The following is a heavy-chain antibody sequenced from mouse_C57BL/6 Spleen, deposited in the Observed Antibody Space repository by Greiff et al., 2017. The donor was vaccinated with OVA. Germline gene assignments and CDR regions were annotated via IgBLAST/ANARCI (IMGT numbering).Heavy chain of an antibody. CDR2: IDPENGDT. Sequence: VQLQQSGAELVRPGASVKLSCTASGFNIKDDYMHWVKQRPEQGLEWIGWIDPENGDTEYASKFQGKATITADTSSNTAYLQLSSLTSEDTAVYYCTTWMVTTGCAYWGQGTLVTVSA. J-gene: IGHJ3*01. V-gene: IGHV14-4*01. CDR3: TTWMVTTGCAY. CDR1: GFNIKDDY. D-gene: IGHD2-2*01.